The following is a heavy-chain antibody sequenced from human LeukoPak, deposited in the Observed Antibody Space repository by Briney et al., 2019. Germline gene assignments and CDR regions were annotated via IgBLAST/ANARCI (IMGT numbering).Heavy chain of an antibody. CDR1: GFTFSSYN. CDR2: ISSSSSTI. V-gene: IGHV3-48*01. J-gene: IGHJ4*02. Sequence: GGSLRLSCAASGFTFSSYNMNWVRQAPGKGLEWVSYISSSSSTIYYADSVKGRFTISRDNAKNSLYLQMNSLRAEDTAVYYCARTQGWNYFDYWGQGTLVTVSS. D-gene: IGHD2-15*01. CDR3: ARTQGWNYFDY.